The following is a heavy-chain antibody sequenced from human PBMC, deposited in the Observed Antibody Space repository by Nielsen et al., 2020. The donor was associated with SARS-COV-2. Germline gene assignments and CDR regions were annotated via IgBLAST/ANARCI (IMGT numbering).Heavy chain of an antibody. J-gene: IGHJ4*02. Sequence: ASVKVSCKASGYTFTSYAMNWVRQAPGQGLEWMGWINPNSGGTNYAQKFQGWVTVTRDTSISTAYMELSRLRSDDTAVYYCARGGSGSEPFDYWGQGTLVTVSS. D-gene: IGHD1-26*01. CDR2: INPNSGGT. CDR1: GYTFTSYA. CDR3: ARGGSGSEPFDY. V-gene: IGHV1-2*04.